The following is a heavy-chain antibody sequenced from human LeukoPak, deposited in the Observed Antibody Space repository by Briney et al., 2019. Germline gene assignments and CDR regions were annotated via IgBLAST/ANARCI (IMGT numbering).Heavy chain of an antibody. D-gene: IGHD4-23*01. J-gene: IGHJ4*02. V-gene: IGHV4-30-4*01. CDR3: ARDLLNEGNHLDY. CDR2: IYYSGST. CDR1: GGSISSGDYY. Sequence: SETLSLTCTISGGSISSGDYYWSWIRQPPGKGLEWIGYIYYSGSTYYNPSLKSRVTISVDTSKNQFSLKLSSVTAADTAVYYCARDLLNEGNHLDYWGQGTLVTVSS.